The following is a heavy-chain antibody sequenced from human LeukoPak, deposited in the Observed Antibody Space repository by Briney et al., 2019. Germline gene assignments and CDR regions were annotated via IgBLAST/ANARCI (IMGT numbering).Heavy chain of an antibody. CDR1: GFTFSDYY. Sequence: PGGSLRLSCAASGFTFSDYYMSWIRQAPGKGLEWVSSISSSSSYIYYADSVKGRFTISRDNSKNTLYLQMNSLRAEDTAVYYCASGRGYSYGYWGQGTLVTVSS. CDR3: ASGRGYSYGY. CDR2: ISSSSSYI. J-gene: IGHJ4*02. V-gene: IGHV3-11*06. D-gene: IGHD5-18*01.